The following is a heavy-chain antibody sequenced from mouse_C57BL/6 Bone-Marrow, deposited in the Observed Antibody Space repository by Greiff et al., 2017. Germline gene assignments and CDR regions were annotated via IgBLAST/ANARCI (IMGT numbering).Heavy chain of an antibody. V-gene: IGHV1-19*01. CDR1: GYTFTDYY. CDR2: INPYNGGT. D-gene: IGHD4-1*01. J-gene: IGHJ2*01. Sequence: VQLQQSGPVLVKPGASVKMSCKASGYTFTDYYMNWVKQSHGKSLEWIGVINPYNGGTSYNQKFKGKATLTVDKSSSTAYMELNSLTSEDSAVYYCARRKLGREYFDYWGQGTTLTVSS. CDR3: ARRKLGREYFDY.